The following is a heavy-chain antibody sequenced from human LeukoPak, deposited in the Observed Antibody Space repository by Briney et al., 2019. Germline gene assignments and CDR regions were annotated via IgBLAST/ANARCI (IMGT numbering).Heavy chain of an antibody. CDR2: IYSGGST. D-gene: IGHD3-22*01. CDR1: GFTVSSHY. V-gene: IGHV3-53*01. J-gene: IGHJ4*02. Sequence: GGSLRLSCAASGFTVSSHYMSGVRQAPGKGLEWVSVIYSGGSTYYADSVKGRFTISRDNSKNTLYLQMNSLRAEDTAVYYCARGVYLTYYYDSSGSSGYWGQGTLVTVSS. CDR3: ARGVYLTYYYDSSGSSGY.